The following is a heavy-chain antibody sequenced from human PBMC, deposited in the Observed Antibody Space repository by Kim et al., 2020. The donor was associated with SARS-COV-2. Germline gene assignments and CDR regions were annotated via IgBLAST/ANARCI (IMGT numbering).Heavy chain of an antibody. Sequence: GGSLRLSCAASGFTFSSYAMSWVRQAPGKGLEWVSAISGSGGSTSYADPVKGRFTISRDNSKNTLYLHMNSLTAEDTAVYYCAKVRARLLGYYYYGMDVWGQGTTVTVSS. CDR3: AKVRARLLGYYYYGMDV. J-gene: IGHJ6*02. CDR2: ISGSGGST. CDR1: GFTFSSYA. D-gene: IGHD2-8*02. V-gene: IGHV3-23*01.